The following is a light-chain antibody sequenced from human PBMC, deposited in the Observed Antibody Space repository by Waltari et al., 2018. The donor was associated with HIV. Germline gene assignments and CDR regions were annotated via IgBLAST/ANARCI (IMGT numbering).Light chain of an antibody. CDR1: SNDVGGYNY. J-gene: IGLJ2*01. Sequence: QSALTQPASVSGSAGQSITISCTGTSNDVGGYNYVPWYQQHPGKAPKLMIYEVSNRPSGVSNRFSGSNSGNTASLTISGLQAEDEADYYCSSYKNSNTLVFGGGTKLTVL. V-gene: IGLV2-14*01. CDR3: SSYKNSNTLV. CDR2: EVS.